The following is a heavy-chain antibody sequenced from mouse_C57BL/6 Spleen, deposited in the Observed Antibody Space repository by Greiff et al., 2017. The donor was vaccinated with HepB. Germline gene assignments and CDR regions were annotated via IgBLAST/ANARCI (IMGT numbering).Heavy chain of an antibody. D-gene: IGHD1-1*01. CDR2: INPNYGTT. V-gene: IGHV1-39*01. J-gene: IGHJ1*03. CDR3: ARIPITTVVEGYFDV. Sequence: EVQVVESGPELVKPGASVKISCKASGYSFTDYNMNWVKQSNGKSLEWIGVINPNYGTTSYNQKFKGKATLTVDQSSSTAYMQLNSLTSEDSAVYYCARIPITTVVEGYFDVWGTGTTVTVSS. CDR1: GYSFTDYN.